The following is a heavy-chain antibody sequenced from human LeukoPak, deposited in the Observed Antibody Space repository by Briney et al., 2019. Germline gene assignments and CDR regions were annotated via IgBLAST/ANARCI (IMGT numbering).Heavy chain of an antibody. V-gene: IGHV4-59*12. CDR2: IYYSGST. CDR1: GGSISSYY. D-gene: IGHD3-9*01. Sequence: SETLSLTCTVSGGSISSYYWSWIRQPPGKGLEWIGYIYYSGSTNYNPSLKSRVTISVDTSKNQFSLKLSSVTAADTAVYYCARLHYDISTGYQLDYWGQGTLVTVSS. J-gene: IGHJ4*02. CDR3: ARLHYDISTGYQLDY.